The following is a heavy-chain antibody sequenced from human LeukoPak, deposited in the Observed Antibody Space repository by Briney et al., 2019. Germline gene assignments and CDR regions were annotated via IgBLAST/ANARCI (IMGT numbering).Heavy chain of an antibody. CDR1: GGSTSSSDYS. Sequence: PSETLSLTCGVSGGSTSSSDYSWSWIRQPPGKGLEWIGHIYYSGSTYYNPSLKSRVTISVDTSKNHFSLKLSSVTAADTAVYYCARRRSSSWYSAIGTLYYFDYWGQGTLVTVSS. J-gene: IGHJ4*02. V-gene: IGHV4-30-4*07. D-gene: IGHD6-13*01. CDR2: IYYSGST. CDR3: ARRRSSSWYSAIGTLYYFDY.